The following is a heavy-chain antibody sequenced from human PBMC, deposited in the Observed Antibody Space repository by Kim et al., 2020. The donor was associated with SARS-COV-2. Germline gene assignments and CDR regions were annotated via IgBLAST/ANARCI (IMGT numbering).Heavy chain of an antibody. D-gene: IGHD6-19*01. J-gene: IGHJ4*02. V-gene: IGHV3-30*02. Sequence: YYADSVKCRFTISRDNSKNTLYLQMNSLRAEDTAVYYCAKNLAVAGLVDYWGQGTLVTVSS. CDR3: AKNLAVAGLVDY.